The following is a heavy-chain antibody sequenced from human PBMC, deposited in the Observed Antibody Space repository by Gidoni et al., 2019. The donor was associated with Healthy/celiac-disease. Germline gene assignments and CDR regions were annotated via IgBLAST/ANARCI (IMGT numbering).Heavy chain of an antibody. D-gene: IGHD3-10*01. Sequence: GGGLVKPGGSLRLSCAASGFTFSDYYMSWIRQAPGKGLEWVSYISSSSSYTNYADSVKGRFTISRDNAKNSLYLQMNSLRAEDTAVYYCARESQPYYYGSGTGNGGREAFDYWGQGTLVTVSS. CDR1: GFTFSDYY. CDR3: ARESQPYYYGSGTGNGGREAFDY. CDR2: ISSSSSYT. V-gene: IGHV3-11*05. J-gene: IGHJ4*02.